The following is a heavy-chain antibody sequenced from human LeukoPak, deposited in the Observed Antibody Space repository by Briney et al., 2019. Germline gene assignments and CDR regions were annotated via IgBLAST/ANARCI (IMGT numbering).Heavy chain of an antibody. CDR2: ISYDESNK. Sequence: GGSLRLSCAASGFTFSSYGMHWVRQAPGKGLEWVAFISYDESNKYYADSVKGRFTISRDNAKNTLYLQMNSLRAEDTAVYYCASLMTTVTDDYWGQGTLVTVSS. J-gene: IGHJ4*02. CDR3: ASLMTTVTDDY. V-gene: IGHV3-30*03. D-gene: IGHD4-17*01. CDR1: GFTFSSYG.